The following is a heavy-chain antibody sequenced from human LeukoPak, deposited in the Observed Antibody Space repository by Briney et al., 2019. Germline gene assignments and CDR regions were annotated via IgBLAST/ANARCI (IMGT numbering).Heavy chain of an antibody. D-gene: IGHD5-18*01. J-gene: IGHJ4*02. CDR3: ARGGRGYSNGNRLYFDY. Sequence: GESLKISCKGSGYSFTSYWISWVRQMPGKGLEWMGRIDPSDSYTNYSPSFQGHVTISADKSISTAYLQWSSLKASDTAMYYCARGGRGYSNGNRLYFDYWGQGTLVTVSS. CDR2: IDPSDSYT. V-gene: IGHV5-10-1*01. CDR1: GYSFTSYW.